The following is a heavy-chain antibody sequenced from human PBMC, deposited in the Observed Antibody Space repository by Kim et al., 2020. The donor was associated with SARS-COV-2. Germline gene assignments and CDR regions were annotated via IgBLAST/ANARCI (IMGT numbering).Heavy chain of an antibody. V-gene: IGHV1-18*01. CDR1: GYIFTSYG. Sequence: ASVKVSCKASGYIFTSYGISWVRQAPGQGLEWMGWISTYNGNTKYAQKLQGRVTMTTDTSTSTVYMELRSLRSDDTAVYYCCYDNNGYFGDYWGQGTLVT. CDR3: CYDNNGYFGDY. CDR2: ISTYNGNT. J-gene: IGHJ4*02. D-gene: IGHD3-22*01.